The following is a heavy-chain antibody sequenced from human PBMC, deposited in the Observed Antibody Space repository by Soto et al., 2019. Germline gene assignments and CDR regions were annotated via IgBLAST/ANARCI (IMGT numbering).Heavy chain of an antibody. J-gene: IGHJ6*02. D-gene: IGHD3-16*01. CDR2: ISYDGDNK. Sequence: QVQLVESGGGVVQPGRSLTLSCAASGFTFRNYAMHWVRQAPGKGLYRVATISYDGDNKYYTDSVKSPFTISRDNSKNTLYPQMNSLRPEDTGLYYCARPWGQLSSYYYGMDTWGQGTTVTVSS. CDR3: ARPWGQLSSYYYGMDT. V-gene: IGHV3-30-3*01. CDR1: GFTFRNYA.